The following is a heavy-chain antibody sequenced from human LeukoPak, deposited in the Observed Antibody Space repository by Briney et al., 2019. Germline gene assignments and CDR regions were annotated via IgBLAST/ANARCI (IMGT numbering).Heavy chain of an antibody. D-gene: IGHD7-27*01. CDR1: GGSISSSSYY. Sequence: SETLSLTCTVSGGSISSSSYYWGWIRQPPGKGLEWIGSIYYSGSTYYNPSLKSRVTISVDTFKNQFSLKLSSVTAADKAVYYWARQRLGNFDYWGQGTLVTVSS. CDR3: ARQRLGNFDY. J-gene: IGHJ4*02. V-gene: IGHV4-39*01. CDR2: IYYSGST.